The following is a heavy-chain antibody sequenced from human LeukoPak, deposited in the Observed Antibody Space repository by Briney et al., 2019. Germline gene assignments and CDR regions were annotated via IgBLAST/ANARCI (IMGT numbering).Heavy chain of an antibody. CDR2: IKQDGSEK. CDR3: ARGLVVGPSAHSAIFDY. CDR1: GFTLSNCW. Sequence: GGSLRLSCAASGFTLSNCWMSWVRQAPGKGLELVANIKQDGSEKYYGDSVKGRFTISRDNAKNSLYPQMNGLRAEDTAVYYCARGLVVGPSAHSAIFDYWGQGALVTVSS. J-gene: IGHJ4*02. V-gene: IGHV3-7*01. D-gene: IGHD2-2*01.